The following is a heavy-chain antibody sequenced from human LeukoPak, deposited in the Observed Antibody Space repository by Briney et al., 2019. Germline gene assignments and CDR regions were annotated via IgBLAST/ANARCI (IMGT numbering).Heavy chain of an antibody. V-gene: IGHV4-34*01. J-gene: IGHJ4*02. Sequence: SETLSLTCAVYGGSFSGYYWSWIRQPPGKGLEWIGEINHSGSTNYNPSLKSRVTISVDTSKNQFSLKLSSVTAADTAVYYCARGAGYYGLADYWGQGTLVTVSS. CDR3: ARGAGYYGLADY. CDR1: GGSFSGYY. D-gene: IGHD3-10*01. CDR2: INHSGST.